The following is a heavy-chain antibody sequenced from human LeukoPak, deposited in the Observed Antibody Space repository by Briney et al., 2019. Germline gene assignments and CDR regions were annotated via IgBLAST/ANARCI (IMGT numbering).Heavy chain of an antibody. V-gene: IGHV1-2*02. Sequence: ASVKVSCKASGGTFSSYAISWVRQAPGQGLEWLGWINPNSGGTNYAQNFQGRVTMTRDTSISTFYMELSRLRSDDTAVYYCARDQGHGGNAWDYWGQGTLVTVSS. D-gene: IGHD4-23*01. J-gene: IGHJ4*02. CDR2: INPNSGGT. CDR1: GGTFSSYA. CDR3: ARDQGHGGNAWDY.